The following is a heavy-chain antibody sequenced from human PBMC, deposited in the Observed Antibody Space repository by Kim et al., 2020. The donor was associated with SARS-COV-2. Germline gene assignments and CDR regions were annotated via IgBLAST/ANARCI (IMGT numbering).Heavy chain of an antibody. CDR2: ISYDGSNK. CDR1: GFTFSSYG. Sequence: GGSLRLSCAASGFTFSSYGMHWVRQAPGKGLEWVAVISYDGSNKYYADSVKGRFTISRDNSKNTLYLQMNSLRAEDTAVYYCAKVLGSWAVGGYYYYGMDVWGQGTTVTVSS. D-gene: IGHD6-13*01. CDR3: AKVLGSWAVGGYYYYGMDV. J-gene: IGHJ6*02. V-gene: IGHV3-30*18.